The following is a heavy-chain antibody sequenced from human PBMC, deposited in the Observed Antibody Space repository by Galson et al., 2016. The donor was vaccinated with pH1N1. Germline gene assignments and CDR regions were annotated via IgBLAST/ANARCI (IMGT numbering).Heavy chain of an antibody. CDR1: GFTFTNAW. CDR2: IKSKTDGGTT. V-gene: IGHV3-15*01. D-gene: IGHD3-3*01. J-gene: IGHJ4*02. Sequence: SLRLSCAASGFTFTNAWMSWVRQAPGKGLEWVGRIKSKTDGGTTDYAAPVKGRFTISRDDSKNTLYLQINNLKIEGTAVYYCSAEVDDFWSVSGDYWGQGTLLTVSS. CDR3: SAEVDDFWSVSGDY.